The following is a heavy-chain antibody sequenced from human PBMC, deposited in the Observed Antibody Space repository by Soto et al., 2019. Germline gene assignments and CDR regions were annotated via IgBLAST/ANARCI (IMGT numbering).Heavy chain of an antibody. J-gene: IGHJ3*02. Sequence: PSETLSLTCAVYGGSFSGYYWSWIRQPPGKGLEWIGEINHSGSTNYNPSLKSRVTISVDTSKNQFSLKLSSVTAADMAVYYCARMATVLLGDAFDIWGQGTMVTVSS. V-gene: IGHV4-34*01. D-gene: IGHD4-17*01. CDR1: GGSFSGYY. CDR3: ARMATVLLGDAFDI. CDR2: INHSGST.